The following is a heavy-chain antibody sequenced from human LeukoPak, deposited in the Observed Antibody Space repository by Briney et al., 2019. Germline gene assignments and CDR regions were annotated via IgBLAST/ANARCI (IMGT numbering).Heavy chain of an antibody. CDR1: GGSVSSGSYY. CDR2: IYYSGST. J-gene: IGHJ4*02. Sequence: PETLSLTCTVSGGSVSSGSYYWSWIRQPPGKGLEWTGFIYYSGSTNYNPSLKSRVTISVDTSKDQFSLKLSSVTAADTAVYYCARDRVGVPVWGQGTLVNVSS. CDR3: ARDRVGVPV. D-gene: IGHD2-8*01. V-gene: IGHV4-61*01.